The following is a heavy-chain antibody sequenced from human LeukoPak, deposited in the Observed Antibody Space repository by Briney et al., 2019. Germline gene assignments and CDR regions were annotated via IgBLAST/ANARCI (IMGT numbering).Heavy chain of an antibody. CDR1: GFTFSSYV. Sequence: GGALRLSCPASGFTFSSYVMNWVRQAPGKGLEWVPGISGSGGSTYYADSVKGRFTISRDNSKNTLYLQMNSLRAEDTAVYYCAKENAYSRLFDPWGQGTLVTVSS. CDR3: AKENAYSRLFDP. CDR2: ISGSGGST. V-gene: IGHV3-23*01. D-gene: IGHD2-21*01. J-gene: IGHJ5*02.